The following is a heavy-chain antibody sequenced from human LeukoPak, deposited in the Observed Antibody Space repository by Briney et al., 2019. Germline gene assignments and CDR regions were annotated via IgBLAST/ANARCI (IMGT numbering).Heavy chain of an antibody. V-gene: IGHV3-21*01. J-gene: IGHJ4*02. CDR2: IISSSSYI. CDR1: GFTFSSYS. Sequence: GGSLRLSCAASGFTFSSYSMNWVRQAPGKGLGWVSSIISSSSYIYYADSVKGRFTISRDNAKNSLYLQMNCLRAEDTAVYYCAAGSDSSSWYGEGYFDYWGQGTLVTVSS. D-gene: IGHD6-13*01. CDR3: AAGSDSSSWYGEGYFDY.